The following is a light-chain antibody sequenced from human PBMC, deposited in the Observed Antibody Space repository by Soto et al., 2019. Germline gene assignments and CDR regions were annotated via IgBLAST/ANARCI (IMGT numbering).Light chain of an antibody. CDR1: ESIKNY. CDR2: AGS. J-gene: IGKJ1*01. V-gene: IGKV1-39*01. CDR3: QQSYSIPRT. Sequence: DIQMTQSPSSLSVFVGDRVTITCRASESIKNYLNWYQQKQGKAPKVLIYAGSNLQTGAPSRFSGSGFGTDFTLTISSLQPEDFATYYCQQSYSIPRTFGQGTMVEIE.